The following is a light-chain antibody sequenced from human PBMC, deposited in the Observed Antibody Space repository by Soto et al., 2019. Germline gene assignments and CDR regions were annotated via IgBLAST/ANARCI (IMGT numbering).Light chain of an antibody. Sequence: DIVMTQSPDSLAVSLGERATINCKSSQSVLYSSNNKNYLAWYQQKPGQPPKLLIYWASTRESGVPDRFSGSGSGTDFTLTISRLEPEDFAVYHCQQYSSSPLTFGGGTKVDIK. J-gene: IGKJ4*01. CDR2: WAS. CDR3: QQYSSSPLT. CDR1: QSVLYSSNNKNY. V-gene: IGKV4-1*01.